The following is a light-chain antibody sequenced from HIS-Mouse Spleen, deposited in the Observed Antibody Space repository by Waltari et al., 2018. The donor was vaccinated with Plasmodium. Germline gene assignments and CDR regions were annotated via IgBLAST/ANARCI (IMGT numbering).Light chain of an antibody. Sequence: SYELTQPPSVSVSPGQTASITCSGDDLGAKYACWYQQEPGRSPVLVIYQASKRPSGIPERFSGSNSGNTATLTISGTQAMDEADYYCQAWDSSTAWVFGGGTKLTVL. CDR3: QAWDSSTAWV. J-gene: IGLJ2*01. CDR2: QAS. V-gene: IGLV3-1*01. CDR1: DLGAKY.